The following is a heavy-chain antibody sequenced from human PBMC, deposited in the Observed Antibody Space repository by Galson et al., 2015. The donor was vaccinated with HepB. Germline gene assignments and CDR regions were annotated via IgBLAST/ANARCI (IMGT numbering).Heavy chain of an antibody. CDR1: GGSISSYY. V-gene: IGHV4-59*01. CDR3: ARGLEDYYYGMDV. CDR2: IYYSGST. J-gene: IGHJ6*02. Sequence: ETLSLTCTVSGGSISSYYWSWIRQPPGKGLEWIGYIYYSGSTNYNPSLKSRVTISVNTSKNQFFLKLSSVTAADTAVYYCARGLEDYYYGMDVWGQGTTVTVSS.